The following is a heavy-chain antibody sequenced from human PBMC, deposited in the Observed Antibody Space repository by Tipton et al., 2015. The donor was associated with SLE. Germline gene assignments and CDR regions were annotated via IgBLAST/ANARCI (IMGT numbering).Heavy chain of an antibody. CDR3: ARAITRGWFDP. Sequence: TLSLTCTVSGGSISSHYWSWVRQPPGKGLEWIGEIYHSGSTNYNPSLKSRVTISVDKSKNQFSLKLSSVTAADTAVYYCARAITRGWFDPWGQGTLVTVSS. CDR1: GGSISSHY. V-gene: IGHV4-4*02. CDR2: IYHSGST. D-gene: IGHD3-3*01. J-gene: IGHJ5*02.